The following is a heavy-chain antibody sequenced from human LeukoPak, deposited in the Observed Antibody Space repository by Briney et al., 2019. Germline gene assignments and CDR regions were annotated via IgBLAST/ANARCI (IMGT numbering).Heavy chain of an antibody. CDR3: ASGYYDILTGYSMTHFDY. Sequence: GGSLRLSCAASGFTFSSYAMHWVRQAPGKGLEWVAVISYDGSNKYYADSVKGRFTISRDNSKNTLYLQMNSLRAEDTAVYYCASGYYDILTGYSMTHFDYWGQGTLVTVSS. V-gene: IGHV3-30-3*01. J-gene: IGHJ4*02. CDR1: GFTFSSYA. D-gene: IGHD3-9*01. CDR2: ISYDGSNK.